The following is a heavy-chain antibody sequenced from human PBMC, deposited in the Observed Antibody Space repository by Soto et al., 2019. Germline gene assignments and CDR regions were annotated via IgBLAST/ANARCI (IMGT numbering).Heavy chain of an antibody. V-gene: IGHV1-18*04. Sequence: GASVKVSCKASGYTFTSHGISWVRQAPGQGLEWMGWISAYNGNTNYAQKLQGRVTMTTDTSTSTAYMELRSLRSDDTAVYYWARHNRTPLLWFGELSSWGQGNLVTVSS. CDR1: GYTFTSHG. CDR3: ARHNRTPLLWFGELSS. CDR2: ISAYNGNT. J-gene: IGHJ4*02. D-gene: IGHD3-10*01.